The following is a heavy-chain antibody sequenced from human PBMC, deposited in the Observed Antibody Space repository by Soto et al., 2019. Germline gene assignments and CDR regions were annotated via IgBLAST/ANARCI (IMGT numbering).Heavy chain of an antibody. CDR3: ASLYCSGGSCYPDY. CDR2: IIPILGIA. J-gene: IGHJ4*02. CDR1: GGTFSSYT. Sequence: QVQLVQSGAEVKKPVSSVKVSCKASGGTFSSYTISWVRQAPGQGLEWMGRIIPILGIANYAQKFQGRVTITADKSTSTAYMELSSLRSEDTAVYYCASLYCSGGSCYPDYWGQGTLVTVSS. V-gene: IGHV1-69*02. D-gene: IGHD2-15*01.